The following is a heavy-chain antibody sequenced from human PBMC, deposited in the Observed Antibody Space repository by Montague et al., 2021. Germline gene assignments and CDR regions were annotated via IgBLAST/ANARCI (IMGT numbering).Heavy chain of an antibody. Sequence: SETLSLTCSVSGASISDYYWSWIRRPPGKGLEWIGYIYYSRRTNYNPSLKSRVTISVDTSKNQFSLKLSSVTAADTAFYYYAVTNPYYYGMDVWGQGTTVTVSS. V-gene: IGHV4-59*01. CDR2: IYYSRRT. CDR3: AVTNPYYYGMDV. D-gene: IGHD1-14*01. CDR1: GASISDYY. J-gene: IGHJ6*02.